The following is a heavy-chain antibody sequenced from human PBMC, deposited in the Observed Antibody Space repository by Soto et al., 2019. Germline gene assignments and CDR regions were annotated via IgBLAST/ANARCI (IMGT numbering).Heavy chain of an antibody. J-gene: IGHJ5*02. V-gene: IGHV3-30-3*01. CDR1: GFTFSTYA. CDR3: ARDVYDFWSGYHPRNWFDP. Sequence: GGSLRLSCAASGFTFSTYAMNWVRQAPGKGLEWVAVISHDGSNKYYADSVKGRFTISRDNSKNTLYLQMSSLRAEDTAVYFCARDVYDFWSGYHPRNWFDPWGQGTLVTVSS. D-gene: IGHD3-3*01. CDR2: ISHDGSNK.